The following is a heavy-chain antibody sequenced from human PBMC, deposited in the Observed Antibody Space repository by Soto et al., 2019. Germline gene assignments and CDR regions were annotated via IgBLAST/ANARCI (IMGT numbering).Heavy chain of an antibody. CDR3: ARGGVSTRTFDY. CDR1: GYNFAGYW. J-gene: IGHJ4*02. D-gene: IGHD3-3*01. V-gene: IGHV5-51*01. Sequence: GESLKISCKGSGYNFAGYWIAWVRQMPEKGLELMGIIYPSDSDTRYRPSFQGQVTISADKSISSAYLQWSSLRASDTAMYYCARGGVSTRTFDYWGQGTPVTVSS. CDR2: IYPSDSDT.